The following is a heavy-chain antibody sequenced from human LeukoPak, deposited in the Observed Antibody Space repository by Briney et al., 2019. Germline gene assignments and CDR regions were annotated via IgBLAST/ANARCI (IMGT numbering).Heavy chain of an antibody. V-gene: IGHV3-53*01. D-gene: IGHD3-10*01. Sequence: GGSLRLSCAASGFTVSSSYMSWVRQPPGKGLEWVSVIFGDNTYYADSVEGRFTISRDSSKNTLYLQMNNLRAEDTAVYYCARNYGSGSYRLDCWGQGTLVTASS. J-gene: IGHJ4*02. CDR3: ARNYGSGSYRLDC. CDR2: IFGDNT. CDR1: GFTVSSSY.